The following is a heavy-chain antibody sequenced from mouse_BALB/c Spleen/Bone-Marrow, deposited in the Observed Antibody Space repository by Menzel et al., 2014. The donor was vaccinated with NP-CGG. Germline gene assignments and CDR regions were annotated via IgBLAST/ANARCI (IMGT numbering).Heavy chain of an antibody. CDR2: ISSGGSYT. D-gene: IGHD2-3*01. V-gene: IGHV5-6-4*01. Sequence: EVQRVESGGGLVKPGGSLKLSCAASGFTFSSYTMSWVRQTPEKRLEWVATISSGGSYTYYPDSVKGRFTISRDNAKNTLYLQMSSLKSEDTAMYYCTRIYDGHAYWGQGALVTVSA. CDR3: TRIYDGHAY. J-gene: IGHJ3*01. CDR1: GFTFSSYT.